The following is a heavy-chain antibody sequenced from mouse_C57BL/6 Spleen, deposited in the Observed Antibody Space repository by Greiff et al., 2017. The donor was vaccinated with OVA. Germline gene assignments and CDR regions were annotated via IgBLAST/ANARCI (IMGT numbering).Heavy chain of an antibody. CDR1: GYAFSSSW. Sequence: QVQLKESGPELVKPGASVKISCKASGYAFSSSWMNWVKQRPGKGLEWIGRIYPGDGDTNYNGKFKGKATLTADKSSSTAYMQLSSLTSEDSAVYFCAREEGYYYGSRSYYAMDYWGQGTSVTVSS. CDR2: IYPGDGDT. J-gene: IGHJ4*01. D-gene: IGHD1-1*01. CDR3: AREEGYYYGSRSYYAMDY. V-gene: IGHV1-82*01.